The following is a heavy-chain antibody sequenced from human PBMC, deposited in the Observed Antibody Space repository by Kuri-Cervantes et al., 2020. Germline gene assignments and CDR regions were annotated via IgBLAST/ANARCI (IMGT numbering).Heavy chain of an antibody. CDR3: ARDSEYYDILTGYSPYNWFDP. J-gene: IGHJ5*02. CDR2: ISAYNGNT. V-gene: IGHV1-18*01. CDR1: GYTSTSYG. D-gene: IGHD3-9*01. Sequence: ASVKVSCKASGYTSTSYGISWVRQAPGQGLEWMGWISAYNGNTNYAQKLQGRVTMTTDTSTSTAYMELRSLRSDDTAVYYCARDSEYYDILTGYSPYNWFDPWGQGTLVTVSS.